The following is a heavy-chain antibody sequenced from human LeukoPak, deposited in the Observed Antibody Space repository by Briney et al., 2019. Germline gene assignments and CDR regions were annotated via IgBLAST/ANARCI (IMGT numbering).Heavy chain of an antibody. CDR2: ISGGGSSI. D-gene: IGHD6-19*01. CDR1: GFTFSNYV. Sequence: GGSLRLSWAASGFTFSNYVMSWVRQAPGKGLEWVSTISGGGSSIFYAGSVKGRFTISRDNPKNTLYLQMNSLRAEDTALYYCAKDGGGWFSSGWSFFDYWGQGTLVTASS. V-gene: IGHV3-23*01. CDR3: AKDGGGWFSSGWSFFDY. J-gene: IGHJ4*02.